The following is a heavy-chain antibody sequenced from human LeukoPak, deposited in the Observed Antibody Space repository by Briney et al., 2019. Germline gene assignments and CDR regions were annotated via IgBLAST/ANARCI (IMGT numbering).Heavy chain of an antibody. D-gene: IGHD6-25*01. J-gene: IGHJ3*01. V-gene: IGHV3-64*01. CDR3: ARREAGAFDL. Sequence: GGPLRLSCAASGFTFTSYAMYWIRQAPGKGPEYVSAISSNGASSYYANSVKGRFTIFRDTSKDTLYLQMGSLRAEDMAVYYCARREAGAFDLWGQGTMVTVSS. CDR2: ISSNGASS. CDR1: GFTFTSYA.